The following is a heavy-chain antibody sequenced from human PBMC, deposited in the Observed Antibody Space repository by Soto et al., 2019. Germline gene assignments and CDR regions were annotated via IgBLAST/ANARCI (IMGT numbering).Heavy chain of an antibody. V-gene: IGHV4-34*01. Sequence: QVQLQQWGAGLVKPSETLSLSCAVYGQSFSGHSWAWIRQPPGKGLEWIGEINESGSTYYNTSLKSRVTISTDTSKNQFSLKLSSVSAADTAAYFCARGSGIVALPGELEDVKYDYWGQGTLVNVSS. CDR2: INESGST. J-gene: IGHJ4*02. D-gene: IGHD1-1*01. CDR3: ARGSGIVALPGELEDVKYDY. CDR1: GQSFSGHS.